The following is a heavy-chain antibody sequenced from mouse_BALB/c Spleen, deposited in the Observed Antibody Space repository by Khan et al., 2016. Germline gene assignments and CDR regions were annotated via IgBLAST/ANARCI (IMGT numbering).Heavy chain of an antibody. CDR1: GYCIPSAYS. V-gene: IGHV3-1*02. CDR2: IHYGGST. D-gene: IGHD1-1*01. Sequence: EVQLQESQPDLVKRTQSLSRTCTVTGYCIPSAYSCPWIRQFPGNKLEGMGYIHYGGSTKYNPSHKSQISIARDTSKTPFCLQLNSVTTEDTATYDCARLRDWYFDVRGAGTTVTVSS. J-gene: IGHJ1*01. CDR3: ARLRDWYFDV.